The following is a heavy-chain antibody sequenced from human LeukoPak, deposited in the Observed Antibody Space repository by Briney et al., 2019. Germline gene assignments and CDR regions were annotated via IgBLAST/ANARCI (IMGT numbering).Heavy chain of an antibody. Sequence: PSETLTLTFAVSGCSISTYFWSWIRQPPGKGLECIWYINYSGSTNYNPSLKSRATISLDTSKNQFSLKLTSVTAADTAVYYCARRGANSGSYSHFDLWGRGTLVTVSS. CDR2: INYSGST. CDR1: GCSISTYF. CDR3: ARRGANSGSYSHFDL. V-gene: IGHV4-59*01. D-gene: IGHD1-26*01. J-gene: IGHJ2*01.